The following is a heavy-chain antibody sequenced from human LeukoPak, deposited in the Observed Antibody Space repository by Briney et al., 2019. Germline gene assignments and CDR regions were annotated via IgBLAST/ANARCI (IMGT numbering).Heavy chain of an antibody. V-gene: IGHV3-21*01. J-gene: IGHJ4*02. Sequence: GGSLRLSCAASGFNFNHYSMNWVRQAPGKGLEWVSSISSSGSDIYYTDSVKGRFTISRDNAKNSLYLQMSSLRADDTAVYYCASGIYYASVHTWSPVWGQGTLVTVS. CDR1: GFNFNHYS. CDR3: ASGIYYASVHTWSPV. CDR2: ISSSGSDI. D-gene: IGHD3-10*01.